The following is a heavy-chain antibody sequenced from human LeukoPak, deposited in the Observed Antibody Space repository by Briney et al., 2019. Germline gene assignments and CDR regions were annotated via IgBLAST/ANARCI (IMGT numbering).Heavy chain of an antibody. CDR3: AKDPPRGFVVVPAAKSTFDY. J-gene: IGHJ4*02. CDR1: GFTFSSYG. CDR2: IRYDGSNK. Sequence: SGGSLRLSCAASGFTFSSYGMHWVRQAPGKGLEWVALIRYDGSNKYYADSVKGRFTISRDNSKNTLYLQMNSLRAEDTAVYYCAKDPPRGFVVVPAAKSTFDYWGQGTLVTVSS. D-gene: IGHD2-2*01. V-gene: IGHV3-30*02.